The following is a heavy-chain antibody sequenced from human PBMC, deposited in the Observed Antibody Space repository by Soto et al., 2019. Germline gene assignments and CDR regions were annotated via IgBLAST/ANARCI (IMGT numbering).Heavy chain of an antibody. Sequence: QVQLQESGPGLVKPSQTLSLTCTVSGGSISSGGYYWSWIRQHPGKGLEWIGYIHHSGSTYYNPPRKRRPTIPLDASKNQFSLKLSSVTAADTAVYYCAAGLDGIAARPSHKNWFAPWGQGTLVTVSS. J-gene: IGHJ5*02. CDR3: AAGLDGIAARPSHKNWFAP. CDR2: IHHSGST. V-gene: IGHV4-31*03. CDR1: GGSISSGGYY. D-gene: IGHD6-6*01.